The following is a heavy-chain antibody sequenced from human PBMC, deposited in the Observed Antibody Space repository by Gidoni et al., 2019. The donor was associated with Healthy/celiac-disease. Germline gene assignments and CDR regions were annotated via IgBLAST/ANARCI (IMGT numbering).Heavy chain of an antibody. Sequence: EVQLVESGGGLVQPGGSLRLSCAASGFTFSSYSMNWVRQAPGKGLEWVSYISSSSSTIYYADSVKGRFTISRDNAKNSLYLQMNSLRDEDTAVYYCVRGGARSWVVVAATPDYWGQGTLVTVSS. CDR1: GFTFSSYS. J-gene: IGHJ4*02. CDR2: ISSSSSTI. V-gene: IGHV3-48*02. D-gene: IGHD2-15*01. CDR3: VRGGARSWVVVAATPDY.